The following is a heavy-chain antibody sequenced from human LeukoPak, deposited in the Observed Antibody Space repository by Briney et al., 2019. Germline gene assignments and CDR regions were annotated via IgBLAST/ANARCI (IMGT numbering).Heavy chain of an antibody. CDR1: GGTFSSYA. J-gene: IGHJ6*02. V-gene: IGHV1-69*13. CDR2: IIPIFGTA. D-gene: IGHD6-6*01. CDR3: ARAEYSSSSPTGYYGMDV. Sequence: ASVKVSCKASGGTFSSYAISWVRQAPGQGLEWVGGIIPIFGTANYAQKFQGRVTITADESTSTAYMELSSLRSEDTAVYYCARAEYSSSSPTGYYGMDVWGQGTTATVSS.